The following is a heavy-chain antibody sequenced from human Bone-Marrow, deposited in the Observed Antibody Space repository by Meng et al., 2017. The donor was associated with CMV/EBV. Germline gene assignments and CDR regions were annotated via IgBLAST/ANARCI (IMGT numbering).Heavy chain of an antibody. CDR1: GGSVSSGSYY. Sequence: SETLSLTCTVSGGSVSSGSYYWSWIRQPPGKGLEWIGYIYYSGSTNYNPSLKSRVTISVDTSKNQFSLKLSSVTAADTAVYYCARGGSHTYYDFWSGNYYFDYWGQGTLVTVSS. D-gene: IGHD3-3*01. CDR3: ARGGSHTYYDFWSGNYYFDY. J-gene: IGHJ4*02. CDR2: IYYSGST. V-gene: IGHV4-61*01.